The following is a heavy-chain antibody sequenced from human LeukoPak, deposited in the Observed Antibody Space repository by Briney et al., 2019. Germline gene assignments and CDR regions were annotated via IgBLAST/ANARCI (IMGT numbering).Heavy chain of an antibody. Sequence: AGGSLRLSCAASGFTFSSYEMNWVRQAPGKGLEWVSYISSSGSTKYYADSVKGRFTISRDNAKNSLYLQMNSLRAEDTAVYYCARDMRDYYYYYGMDVWGQGTTVTVSS. CDR1: GFTFSSYE. CDR2: ISSSGSTK. V-gene: IGHV3-48*03. D-gene: IGHD3-16*01. CDR3: ARDMRDYYYYYGMDV. J-gene: IGHJ6*02.